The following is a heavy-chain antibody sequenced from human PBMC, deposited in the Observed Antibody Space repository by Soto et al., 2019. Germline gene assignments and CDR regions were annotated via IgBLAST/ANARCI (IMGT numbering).Heavy chain of an antibody. CDR3: AKAIRSTMVRGASDAFDI. J-gene: IGHJ3*02. D-gene: IGHD3-10*01. CDR1: VFTFSSYG. CDR2: ISYDGSNK. V-gene: IGHV3-30*18. Sequence: GGSLRLSCAASVFTFSSYGMHWVRQAPGKGLEWVAVISYDGSNKYYADSVKGRFTISRDNSKNTLYLQMNSLRAEDTAVYYCAKAIRSTMVRGASDAFDIWGQGTMVTVSS.